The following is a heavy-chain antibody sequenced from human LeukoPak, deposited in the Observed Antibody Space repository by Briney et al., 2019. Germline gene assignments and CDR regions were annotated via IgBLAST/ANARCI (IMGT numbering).Heavy chain of an antibody. D-gene: IGHD5-18*01. CDR3: AREVEPISAMDKRDWYFDL. Sequence: SETLSLTCTVPGGSISSYYWSWIRQPPGKGLEWIGYIYYSGSTNYNPSLKSRVTISVDTSKNQFSLKLSSVTAADTAVYYCAREVEPISAMDKRDWYFDLWGRGTLVTVSS. V-gene: IGHV4-59*01. CDR2: IYYSGST. J-gene: IGHJ2*01. CDR1: GGSISSYY.